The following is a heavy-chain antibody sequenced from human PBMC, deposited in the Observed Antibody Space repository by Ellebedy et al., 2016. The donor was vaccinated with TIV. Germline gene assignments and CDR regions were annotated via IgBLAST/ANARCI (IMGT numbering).Heavy chain of an antibody. CDR2: ISASGSAM. Sequence: GESLKISCAASGFTFSTYEMNWVRQAPGRGLEWVSYISASGSAMYYADSVKGRFTISRDNAKNSLYLQMNSLRAEDTAVYYCARNVRLAAAGNDFWGQGVLVTVPS. D-gene: IGHD6-13*01. J-gene: IGHJ4*02. CDR3: ARNVRLAAAGNDF. V-gene: IGHV3-48*03. CDR1: GFTFSTYE.